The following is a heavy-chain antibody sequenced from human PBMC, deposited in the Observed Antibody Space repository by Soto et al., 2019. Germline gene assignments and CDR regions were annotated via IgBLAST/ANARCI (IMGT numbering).Heavy chain of an antibody. V-gene: IGHV3-43*01. D-gene: IGHD3-10*01. CDR2: ISWDGGST. CDR3: AKDSGSPKPGDYYGMDV. Sequence: PGGSLKLSCAASGFTFDDYTMHWVRQAPGKGLEWVSLISWDGGSTYYADSVKGRFTISRDNSKNSLYLQMNSLRTEDTALYYCAKDSGSPKPGDYYGMDVWGQGTTVTVSS. J-gene: IGHJ6*02. CDR1: GFTFDDYT.